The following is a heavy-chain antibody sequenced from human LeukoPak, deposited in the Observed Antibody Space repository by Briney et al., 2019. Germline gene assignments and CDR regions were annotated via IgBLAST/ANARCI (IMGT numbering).Heavy chain of an antibody. Sequence: GESLKISCKGSGYSFTSYWIGWVRQMPGKGLEWMGIIYPGDSDTRYSPSFQGQVTISADKSISTAYLQWSSLKASDTAMYYCATQFDPVPENDFWSGNYYFDYWGQGTLVTVSS. J-gene: IGHJ4*02. CDR3: ATQFDPVPENDFWSGNYYFDY. D-gene: IGHD3-3*01. V-gene: IGHV5-51*01. CDR2: IYPGDSDT. CDR1: GYSFTSYW.